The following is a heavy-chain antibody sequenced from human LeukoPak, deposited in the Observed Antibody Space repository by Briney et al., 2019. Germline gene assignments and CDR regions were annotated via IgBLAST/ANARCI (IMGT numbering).Heavy chain of an antibody. V-gene: IGHV3-23*01. D-gene: IGHD1-26*01. CDR2: ISGSGGST. J-gene: IGHJ4*02. CDR1: GFTFSSYA. Sequence: GGSLRLSCAASGFTFSSYAMSWVRQAPGKGLEWVSAISGSGGSTYYADSVKGRFTISRDNSKSTLYLQMNSLRAEDTAVYYCAKMPFEGSYHLDYWGQGTLVTVSS. CDR3: AKMPFEGSYHLDY.